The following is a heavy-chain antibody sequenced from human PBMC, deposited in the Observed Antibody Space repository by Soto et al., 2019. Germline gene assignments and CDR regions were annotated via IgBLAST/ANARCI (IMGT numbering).Heavy chain of an antibody. Sequence: QVQLQESVPGLVKPSQTLSLTCTVSGGSISSGGYYWSWIRQHPGKGLEWIGYIYYSGSTYYNPSLKSRVTILVHTSKNQFSLKLTSVTAADTAVYYCARARGYSGPGRIDVWGQGTTVTVSS. CDR2: IYYSGST. J-gene: IGHJ6*02. V-gene: IGHV4-31*03. D-gene: IGHD5-12*01. CDR3: ARARGYSGPGRIDV. CDR1: GGSISSGGYY.